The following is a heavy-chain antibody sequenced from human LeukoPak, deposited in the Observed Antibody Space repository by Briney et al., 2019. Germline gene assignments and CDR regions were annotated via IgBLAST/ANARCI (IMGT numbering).Heavy chain of an antibody. CDR1: GFTFSSYA. CDR2: ISGSGGST. Sequence: GGSLRLSCAASGFTFSSYAMSWVRQAPGKGLEWVSAISGSGGSTYYADSVKGRFTISRDNSKNTLYLQMNSLRAEDTAVYYCAKDGAYGPPPSYYHYGMDVWGKGTTVTVSS. D-gene: IGHD3-10*01. CDR3: AKDGAYGPPPSYYHYGMDV. J-gene: IGHJ6*04. V-gene: IGHV3-23*01.